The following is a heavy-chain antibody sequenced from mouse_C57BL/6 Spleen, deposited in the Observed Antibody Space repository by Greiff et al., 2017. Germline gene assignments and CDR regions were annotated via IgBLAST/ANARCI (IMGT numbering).Heavy chain of an antibody. V-gene: IGHV2-2*01. CDR1: GFSLTCYG. Sequence: QVQLKESGPGLVQPSQSLSITCTVSGFSLTCYGVHWVRQSPGKGLEWLGVIWSGGSTNYNAAFISSRCISKDNSQSQMFFQMNSLPADDTAIYYCGRIYYSNLYAMDYWGQGTTVTVSS. CDR2: IWSGGST. J-gene: IGHJ4*01. D-gene: IGHD2-5*01. CDR3: GRIYYSNLYAMDY.